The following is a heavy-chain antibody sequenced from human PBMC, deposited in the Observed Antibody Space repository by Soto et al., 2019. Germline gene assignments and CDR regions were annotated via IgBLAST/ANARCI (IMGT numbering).Heavy chain of an antibody. CDR3: STSSGSGSPAFDF. CDR1: GDTFNFYT. J-gene: IGHJ4*02. Sequence: QVQLVQSGAELKKPGSSVRVSCKASGDTFNFYTINWVRQAPGLGLEWMGRTIPMLSMSNYALKFQGRLPISAAKSPSTALLVLNSPKPEETAMYFLSTSSGSGSPAFDFRGPGGLGTGSS. V-gene: IGHV1-69*02. D-gene: IGHD3-10*01. CDR2: TIPMLSMS.